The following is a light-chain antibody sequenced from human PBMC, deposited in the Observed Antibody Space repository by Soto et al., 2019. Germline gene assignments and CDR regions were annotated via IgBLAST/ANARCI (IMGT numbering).Light chain of an antibody. CDR1: RSNIGSNP. Sequence: QSVLTQPPSASGTPGQRVTISCSGTRSNIGSNPVQWYLQLPGTAPKLLIYRDNQRPSGVPDRFSGSKSGTSASLAISGLPSDDEADYHCATWDDGLYGPVFGGGTKLTVL. CDR2: RDN. CDR3: ATWDDGLYGPV. V-gene: IGLV1-44*01. J-gene: IGLJ3*02.